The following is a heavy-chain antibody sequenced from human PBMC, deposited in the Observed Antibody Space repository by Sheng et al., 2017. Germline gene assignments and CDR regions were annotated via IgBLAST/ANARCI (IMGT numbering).Heavy chain of an antibody. D-gene: IGHD3-3*01. CDR1: GDTFSSYA. CDR3: ASRFLEWPYYYYYYYMDV. Sequence: QVQLVQSGAEVKKPGSSVKVSCKASGDTFSSYAVSWGRQAPGQGLEWMGGIIPIFGTANYAQKFQGRVTITTDESTRTAYMELSSLRSEDTAVYYCASRFLEWPYYYYYYYMDVWGKGTTVTVSS. CDR2: IIPIFGTA. V-gene: IGHV1-69*05. J-gene: IGHJ6*03.